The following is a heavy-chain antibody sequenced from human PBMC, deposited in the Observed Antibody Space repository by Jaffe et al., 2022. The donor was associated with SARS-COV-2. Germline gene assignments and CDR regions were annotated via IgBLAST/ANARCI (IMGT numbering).Heavy chain of an antibody. V-gene: IGHV3-30-3*01. J-gene: IGHJ4*02. CDR3: ARVPAFY. Sequence: QVQLVESGGGVVQPGRSLRLSCAASGFTFSSYAMHWVRQAPGKGLEWVAVISYDGSNKYYADSVKGRFTISRDNSKNTLYLQMNSLRAEDTAVYYCARVPAFYWGQGTLVTVSS. CDR2: ISYDGSNK. CDR1: GFTFSSYA.